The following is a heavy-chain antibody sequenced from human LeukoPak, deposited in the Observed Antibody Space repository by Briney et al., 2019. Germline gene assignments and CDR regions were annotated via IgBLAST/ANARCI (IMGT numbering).Heavy chain of an antibody. CDR2: IRSSSSDI. D-gene: IGHD6-19*01. CDR3: ARAIAVSPWYFDL. V-gene: IGHV3-11*03. J-gene: IGHJ2*01. CDR1: GFTFSDYP. Sequence: PGGSLRLSCAASGFTFSDYPMSWIRQAPGKGLEWGSYIRSSSSDINYADSVTGRFTISRDNAKNSLYLQMNSLRAEDTAVYYCARAIAVSPWYFDLWGRGTLITVSS.